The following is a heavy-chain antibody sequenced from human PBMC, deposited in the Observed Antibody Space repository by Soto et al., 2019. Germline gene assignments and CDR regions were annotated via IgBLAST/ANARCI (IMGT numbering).Heavy chain of an antibody. D-gene: IGHD3-3*01. CDR3: ARSYYDFWGYYGMDV. CDR1: GFTFSSYG. V-gene: IGHV3-33*01. CDR2: IWYDGSNK. Sequence: QVQLVESGGGVVQPGRSLRLSCAASGFTFSSYGMYWVRQAPGKGLEWVAVIWYDGSNKYYVDSVKGRFTISRDNSKNTLYLKMNSLRAEDTAVYYCARSYYDFWGYYGMDVWGQGTTVTVSS. J-gene: IGHJ6*02.